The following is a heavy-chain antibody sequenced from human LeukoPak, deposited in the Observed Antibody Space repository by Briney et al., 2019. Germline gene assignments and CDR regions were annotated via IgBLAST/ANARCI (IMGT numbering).Heavy chain of an antibody. V-gene: IGHV3-74*01. Sequence: GGSLRLSCEASGLTFSNPWMHWVRHIPGKGLVWVSRMYGDMRDISYADSVKGRFTISRDNAKNTVYLQMNSLRGEDTAVYYCARDLGLRGSTWGQGTLVTVSS. D-gene: IGHD5-12*01. CDR3: ARDLGLRGST. J-gene: IGHJ5*02. CDR1: GLTFSNPW. CDR2: MYGDMRDI.